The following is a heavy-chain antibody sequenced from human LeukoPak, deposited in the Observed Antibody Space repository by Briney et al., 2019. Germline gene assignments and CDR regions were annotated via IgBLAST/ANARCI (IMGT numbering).Heavy chain of an antibody. V-gene: IGHV3-73*01. J-gene: IGHJ4*02. D-gene: IGHD4-17*01. CDR3: SRRGDYDFDY. CDR2: IRTNTHNYAT. CDR1: GFIFSDST. Sequence: PGGSLRLSCAASGFIFSDSTIHWVRQASGKGLEWLGRIRTNTHNYATAYAASLKGRFTIFRDGSHNMAYLQLNSLKTEDAALYYCSRRGDYDFDYWGQGTLVTVSS.